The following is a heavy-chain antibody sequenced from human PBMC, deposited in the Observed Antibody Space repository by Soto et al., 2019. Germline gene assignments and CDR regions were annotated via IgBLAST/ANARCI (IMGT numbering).Heavy chain of an antibody. CDR3: AKVPLLIAALYYFDY. CDR1: GFTFSSYA. Sequence: WSLRLSCAASGFTFSSYAMSWVRQAPGKGLEWVSAISGSGGSTYYADSVKGRFTISRDNSKNTLYLQMNSLRAEDTAVYYCAKVPLLIAALYYFDYWGQGTLVTVSS. D-gene: IGHD6-6*01. J-gene: IGHJ4*02. CDR2: ISGSGGST. V-gene: IGHV3-23*01.